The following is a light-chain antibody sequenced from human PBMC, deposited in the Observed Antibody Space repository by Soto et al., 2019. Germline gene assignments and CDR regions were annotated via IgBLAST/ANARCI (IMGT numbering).Light chain of an antibody. Sequence: QSVLTQPTSASGTPGQRVTIYCSGSSSNIGSNYVYWYQQLPGTAPKLLIYRNNQRPSGVPDRFSGSKSGTSASLAISGLRSEDEADYYCAAWDDSLSGYVVFGGGTKLTVL. CDR3: AAWDDSLSGYVV. V-gene: IGLV1-47*01. CDR2: RNN. CDR1: SSNIGSNY. J-gene: IGLJ2*01.